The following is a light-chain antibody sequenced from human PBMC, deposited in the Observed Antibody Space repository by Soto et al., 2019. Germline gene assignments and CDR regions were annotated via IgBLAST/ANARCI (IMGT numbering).Light chain of an antibody. CDR3: SAYTSSSVVV. V-gene: IGLV2-14*01. Sequence: QSVLTQPASVSGSPGQSITISCTGTSSDVGGHNYVSWYQQQPGKAPKLLISEVNNRPSGVSNRFAGSKSGNTASLTISGLQAEDEADYYCSAYTSSSVVVFGGGTKLTVL. J-gene: IGLJ2*01. CDR1: SSDVGGHNY. CDR2: EVN.